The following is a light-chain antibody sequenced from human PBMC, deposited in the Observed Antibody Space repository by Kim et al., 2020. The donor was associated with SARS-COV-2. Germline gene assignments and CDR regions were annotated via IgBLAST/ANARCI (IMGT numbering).Light chain of an antibody. CDR2: GKN. CDR1: SLRRYY. J-gene: IGLJ2*01. V-gene: IGLV3-19*01. CDR3: NSRDSSGNHVV. Sequence: SSELTQDPAVSVAQGQTVRITCQGDSLRRYYASWYQQKPGQAPVLVTYGKNNRPSGIPDRFSGSSSGNTASLTITGAQAEDEAVYYCNSRDSSGNHVVFGGGTKLTVL.